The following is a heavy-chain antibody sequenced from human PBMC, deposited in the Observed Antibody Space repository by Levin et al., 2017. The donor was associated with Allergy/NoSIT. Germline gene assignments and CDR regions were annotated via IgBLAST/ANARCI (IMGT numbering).Heavy chain of an antibody. CDR1: GGSFSGYY. CDR2: INHSGST. Sequence: ESLKISCAVYGGSFSGYYWSWIRQPPGKGLEWIGEINHSGSTNYNPSLKSRVTISVDTSKNQFSLKLSSVTAADTAVYYCARESSPLAYCGGDCPDAFDIWGQGTMVTVSS. J-gene: IGHJ3*02. CDR3: ARESSPLAYCGGDCPDAFDI. D-gene: IGHD2-21*02. V-gene: IGHV4-34*01.